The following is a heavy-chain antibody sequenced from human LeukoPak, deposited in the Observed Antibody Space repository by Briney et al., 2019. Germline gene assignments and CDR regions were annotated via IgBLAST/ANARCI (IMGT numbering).Heavy chain of an antibody. D-gene: IGHD3-16*01. CDR1: GGSISSYY. J-gene: IGHJ3*02. CDR2: IYYTGST. V-gene: IGHV4-59*12. CDR3: ARRGADWGNAFDI. Sequence: SETLSLTCTVSGGSISSYYWSWIRQPPGKGLEWIGYIYYTGSTNYNPSLKSRVTISVDTSKNQFSLKLSSVTAADTAVYYCARRGADWGNAFDIWGQGTMVTVSS.